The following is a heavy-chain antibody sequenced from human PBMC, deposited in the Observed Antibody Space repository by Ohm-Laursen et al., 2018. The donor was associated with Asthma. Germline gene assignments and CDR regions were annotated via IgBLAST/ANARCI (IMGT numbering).Heavy chain of an antibody. CDR3: ARAVHDFWSGYLYYFDY. D-gene: IGHD3-3*01. Sequence: SETLSLTCTVSGGSISSFYWSWIRQPPGKGLEWIGYIYYSGSTNYNPSLKSRVTISLDTSKNQFSLKLSSVTAADTAVYYCARAVHDFWSGYLYYFDYWGQGTLVTVSS. CDR2: IYYSGST. V-gene: IGHV4-59*12. CDR1: GGSISSFY. J-gene: IGHJ4*02.